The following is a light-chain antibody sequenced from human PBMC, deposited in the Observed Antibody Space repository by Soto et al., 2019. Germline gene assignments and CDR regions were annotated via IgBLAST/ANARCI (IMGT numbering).Light chain of an antibody. CDR1: QSISSW. Sequence: DIQMTQSPSTLSASVGDRVTITCRASQSISSWLAWYQQKPGKAPKLLIYDASSLESGVPSRFSGSGSGTEFTLTISSLQPDDFATYYCQQYNSSLTFGQGTKVEIK. J-gene: IGKJ1*01. CDR3: QQYNSSLT. CDR2: DAS. V-gene: IGKV1-5*01.